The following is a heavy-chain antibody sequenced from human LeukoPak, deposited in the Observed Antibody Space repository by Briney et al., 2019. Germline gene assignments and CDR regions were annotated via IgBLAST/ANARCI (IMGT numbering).Heavy chain of an antibody. D-gene: IGHD3-22*01. CDR3: ARVPYYDSGGYYYGLDY. CDR1: GFTFSSYW. J-gene: IGHJ4*02. V-gene: IGHV3-7*04. CDR2: IKQDGSGK. Sequence: GGSLRLSCAASGFTFSSYWMSWVRQAPGKGLEWVANIKQDGSGKYYVDSVKGRFTISRDNAKNSLYLQMNSLRAEDTAVYYCARVPYYDSGGYYYGLDYWGQGTLVTVSS.